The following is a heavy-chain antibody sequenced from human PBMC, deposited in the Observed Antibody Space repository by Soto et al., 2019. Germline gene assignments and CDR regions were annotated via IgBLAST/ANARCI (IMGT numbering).Heavy chain of an antibody. Sequence: XESLKISCKGSGYSFTSYWIGWVRQMPGKGLEWIGIIYPGDSDTRYSPSFQGQVTISADKSITTAYLQWSSLKASDTAMYYCARHMRQQPYDYWGQGTLVTVSS. CDR1: GYSFTSYW. CDR2: IYPGDSDT. CDR3: ARHMRQQPYDY. V-gene: IGHV5-51*01. D-gene: IGHD6-13*01. J-gene: IGHJ4*02.